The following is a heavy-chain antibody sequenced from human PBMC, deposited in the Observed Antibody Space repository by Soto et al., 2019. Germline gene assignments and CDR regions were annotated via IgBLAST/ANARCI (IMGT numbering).Heavy chain of an antibody. V-gene: IGHV1-18*01. CDR1: GYTFTSYG. J-gene: IGHJ4*02. CDR2: ISAYNGNT. Sequence: ASVKVSCKASGYTFTSYGISWVRQAPGQGLEWMGWISAYNGNTNYAQKLQGRVTMTTDTSTSTAYMELSSLRSEDTAVYYCARGSNCSSTSCRTYYFDYWGQGTPVTVSS. CDR3: ARGSNCSSTSCRTYYFDY. D-gene: IGHD2-2*01.